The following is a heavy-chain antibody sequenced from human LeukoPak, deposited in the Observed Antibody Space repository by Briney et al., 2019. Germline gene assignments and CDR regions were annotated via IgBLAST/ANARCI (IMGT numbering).Heavy chain of an antibody. D-gene: IGHD3-22*01. CDR2: IYYSGGT. V-gene: IGHV4-39*07. CDR1: GGSISISTDC. J-gene: IGHJ1*01. Sequence: PPGTLSLTCTVSGGSISISTDCWGWIRQPPGKGLEWIGSIYYSGGTYYNTSLKSRVTISVDTSKNQYSLKLSSVTAAGTAVYYCGRGKDSSLPFQHWGQGTLVTVSP. CDR3: GRGKDSSLPFQH.